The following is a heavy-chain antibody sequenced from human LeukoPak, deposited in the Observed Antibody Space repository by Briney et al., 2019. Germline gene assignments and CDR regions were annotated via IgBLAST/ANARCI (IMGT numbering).Heavy chain of an antibody. V-gene: IGHV3-43*02. CDR2: ISGDGGST. CDR3: AKDITSSWYIASGVFDI. Sequence: GGSLSLSCAASGFTFDDYAMHWVRQAPGKGLEWVSLISGDGGSTYYADSVKGRFTISRDNSKNSLYLQMNSLRTEDTALYYCAKDITSSWYIASGVFDIWGQGTMVTVSP. J-gene: IGHJ3*02. CDR1: GFTFDDYA. D-gene: IGHD6-13*01.